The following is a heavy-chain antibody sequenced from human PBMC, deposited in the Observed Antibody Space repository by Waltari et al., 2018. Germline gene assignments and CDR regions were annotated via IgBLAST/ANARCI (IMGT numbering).Heavy chain of an antibody. J-gene: IGHJ5*02. D-gene: IGHD6-19*01. CDR3: AREVAVAGTGWFDP. V-gene: IGHV3-74*01. CDR2: INSDGSST. CDR1: GFTFSSYR. Sequence: EVQLVESGGGLVQPGGSLRLSCAASGFTFSSYRMHWVRQAPGKGLVWVSRINSDGSSTSYADSVKGRFTISRYNANNTLYLQMNSRRAEDTAVYYCAREVAVAGTGWFDPWGQGTLVTVSS.